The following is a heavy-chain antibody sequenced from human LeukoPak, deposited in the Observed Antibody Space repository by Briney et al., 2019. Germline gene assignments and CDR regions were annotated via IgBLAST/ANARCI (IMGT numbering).Heavy chain of an antibody. V-gene: IGHV1-46*01. CDR1: GYNFISYY. Sequence: ASVKVSCKESGYNFISYYMHWVRQAPGQGLECMGIINPSGGSTSYAQKFQDRVTMTRDTSTSTVYMEPSSLKSEDRAASDRAREDVVLVDAVRYYYYGMDDWGQGTTVTVSS. CDR2: INPSGGST. J-gene: IGHJ6*02. D-gene: IGHD2-8*01. CDR3: AREDVVLVDAVRYYYYGMDD.